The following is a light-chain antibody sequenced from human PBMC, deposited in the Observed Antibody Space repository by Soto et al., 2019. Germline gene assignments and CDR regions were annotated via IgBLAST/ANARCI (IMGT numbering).Light chain of an antibody. V-gene: IGKV1-39*01. CDR1: QSISSY. CDR2: AAS. CDR3: QQSYSTPLT. J-gene: IGKJ4*01. Sequence: IQMTQSPSSLSASVGDGVTITSRASQSISSYLNWYQQKPGKAPKLLIYAASSLQSGVPSRFSGSGSGTDFTLTISSLQPEDFATYYCQQSYSTPLTFGGGTKVDIK.